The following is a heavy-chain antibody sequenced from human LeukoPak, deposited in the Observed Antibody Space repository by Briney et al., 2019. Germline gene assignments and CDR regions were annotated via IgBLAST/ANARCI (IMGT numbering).Heavy chain of an antibody. Sequence: GGSLRLSCAASGFTFSSYNMNWVRQAPGKGLEWVSHISSSSRTIYYADSVKGRFTISRDNAKNSLYLQMNSLRAEDTAVYYCAASYSMTRFDYWGQGTLVTVSS. V-gene: IGHV3-48*01. CDR2: ISSSSRTI. J-gene: IGHJ4*02. D-gene: IGHD4-11*01. CDR1: GFTFSSYN. CDR3: AASYSMTRFDY.